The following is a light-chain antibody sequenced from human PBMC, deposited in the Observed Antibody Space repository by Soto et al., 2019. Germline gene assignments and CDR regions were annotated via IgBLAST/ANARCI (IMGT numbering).Light chain of an antibody. J-gene: IGLJ2*01. Sequence: SYELTQPPSVSVAPGKTARITCGGNNIGSKSVHWYQQKPGQAPVLVIYYDSDRPSGIPERFSGSNSGNTATLTISRVEAGDEADYYCQVWDILRVVFGGGTKLTVL. CDR2: YDS. CDR3: QVWDILRVV. CDR1: NIGSKS. V-gene: IGLV3-21*04.